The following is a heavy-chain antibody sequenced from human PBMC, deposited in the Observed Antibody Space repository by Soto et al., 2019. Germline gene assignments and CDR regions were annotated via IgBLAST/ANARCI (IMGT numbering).Heavy chain of an antibody. J-gene: IGHJ6*02. V-gene: IGHV1-18*01. D-gene: IGHD3-3*01. CDR3: ARDGRAFSIFGETMDV. Sequence: ASVKVSCKTSGYTFTNYAINWVRQAPGQGLQWMGWISAYSGDTKYAQRFQDRLTVTTDPSTTTASMELRSLRSDDTAVYYCARDGRAFSIFGETMDVWGQGTTVTVSS. CDR1: GYTFTNYA. CDR2: ISAYSGDT.